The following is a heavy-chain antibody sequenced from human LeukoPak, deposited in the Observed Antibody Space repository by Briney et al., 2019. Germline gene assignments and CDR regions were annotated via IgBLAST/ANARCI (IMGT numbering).Heavy chain of an antibody. CDR1: GFTFDKCA. CDR3: AKDPRREYYFDF. CDR2: ISEDGSIT. V-gene: IGHV3-43*02. Sequence: PGGSLRLSCAASGFTFDKCAMHWVRQGTGKGLEWVAIISEDGSITYYADSVKGRFTISRDNSRNSLYLEMNSLRSEDSALYYCAKDPRREYYFDFWGQGARVTVSS. J-gene: IGHJ4*02.